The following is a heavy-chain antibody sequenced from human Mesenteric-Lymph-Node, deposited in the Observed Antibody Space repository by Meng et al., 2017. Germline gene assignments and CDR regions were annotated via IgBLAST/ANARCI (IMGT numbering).Heavy chain of an antibody. D-gene: IGHD3-10*01. CDR3: ARDKVMVRGVSPFQPVYYYGMDV. J-gene: IGHJ6*02. CDR2: ISSNGGST. V-gene: IGHV3-64*01. Sequence: GGSLRLSCAASGFTFSSYAMHWVRQAPGKGLEYVSAISSNGGSTYYANSVKGRFTISRDNSKNTLYLQMGSLRAEDMAVYYCARDKVMVRGVSPFQPVYYYGMDVWGQGTTVTVSS. CDR1: GFTFSSYA.